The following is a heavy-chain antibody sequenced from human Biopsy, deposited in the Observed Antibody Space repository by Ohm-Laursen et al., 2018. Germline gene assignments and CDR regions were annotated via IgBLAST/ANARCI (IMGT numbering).Heavy chain of an antibody. Sequence: SLRLSCTASGFTFSSYSMNWVRQAPGKGLEWISYISETSSHIYDADSVKGRFTVARDNAKNSLYLQLNSLRAEDTAVYYCARDSRRTAREGGMDVWGQGTTDTVSS. J-gene: IGHJ6*02. CDR1: GFTFSSYS. CDR3: ARDSRRTAREGGMDV. D-gene: IGHD6-6*01. V-gene: IGHV3-21*01. CDR2: ISETSSHI.